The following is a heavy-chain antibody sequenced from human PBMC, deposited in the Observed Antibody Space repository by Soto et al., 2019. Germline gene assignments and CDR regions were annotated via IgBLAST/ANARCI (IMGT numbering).Heavy chain of an antibody. D-gene: IGHD2-2*01. V-gene: IGHV1-69*01. CDR3: STSVYCSTTRCYYYYGLDV. J-gene: IGHJ6*02. Sequence: QVRLVQSGAEVKKPGSSVKVSCKVSGGTFSSHSINWVRQAPGQGPEWMGGIIPIFGTENYAQKFQGRVTITADESTSTAYMELSSLTSEDTALYYCSTSVYCSTTRCYYYYGLDVWGQGTTVIVSS. CDR2: IIPIFGTE. CDR1: GGTFSSHS.